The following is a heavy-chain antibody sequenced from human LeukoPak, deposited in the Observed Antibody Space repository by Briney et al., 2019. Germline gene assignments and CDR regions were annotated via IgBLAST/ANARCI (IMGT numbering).Heavy chain of an antibody. J-gene: IGHJ4*02. V-gene: IGHV3-30*03. CDR3: ARGQFRLSNYDGVAFDY. CDR2: ISYDGSNK. CDR1: GFTFSSYG. D-gene: IGHD3-16*01. Sequence: PGGSLRLSCAASGFTFSSYGMHWVRQAPGKGLEWVAVISYDGSNKYYADSVKGRFTISRDNSKNTLYLQINSLRAEDTAVYFCARGQFRLSNYDGVAFDYWGQGTLVTVSS.